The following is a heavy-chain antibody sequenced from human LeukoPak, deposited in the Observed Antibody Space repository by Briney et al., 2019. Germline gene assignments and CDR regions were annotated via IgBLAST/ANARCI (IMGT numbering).Heavy chain of an antibody. CDR2: IKQDGSEK. V-gene: IGHV3-7*01. CDR3: ARDILGQLVDY. J-gene: IGHJ4*02. CDR1: GFTFSSYG. Sequence: HPGGSLRLSCAASGFTFSSYGMHWVRQAPGKGLEWVANIKQDGSEKYYVDSVKGRFTISRDNAKNSLYLQMNSLRAEDTAVYYCARDILGQLVDYWGQGTLVTVSS. D-gene: IGHD6-6*01.